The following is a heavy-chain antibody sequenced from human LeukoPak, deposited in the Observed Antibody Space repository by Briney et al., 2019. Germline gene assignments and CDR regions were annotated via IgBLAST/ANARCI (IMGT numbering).Heavy chain of an antibody. Sequence: PSEILSLTCTVSGGSISSYYWSWIRQPPGKGLEWIGYIYYSGSTNYNPSLKSRVTISVDTSKNQFSLKLSSVTAADTAVYYCARGRITIFGVGNNWFDPWGQGTLVTVSS. D-gene: IGHD3-3*01. CDR1: GGSISSYY. CDR2: IYYSGST. CDR3: ARGRITIFGVGNNWFDP. J-gene: IGHJ5*02. V-gene: IGHV4-59*01.